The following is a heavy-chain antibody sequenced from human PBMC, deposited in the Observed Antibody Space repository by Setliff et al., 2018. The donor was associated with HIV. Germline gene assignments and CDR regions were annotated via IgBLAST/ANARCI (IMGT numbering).Heavy chain of an antibody. V-gene: IGHV4-39*02. CDR2: IYYNGNT. CDR1: GGSIRSSSYY. D-gene: IGHD2-2*01. Sequence: SETLSLTCTVSGGSIRSSSYYWGWIRQPPGKGLEWIGSIYYNGNTYYNPSLKGRVTISVDTSKNQFSLKLSSVTAADTAVYYCARDHCSSSGCYEYSYYGMDVWGQGTTVTVSS. CDR3: ARDHCSSSGCYEYSYYGMDV. J-gene: IGHJ6*02.